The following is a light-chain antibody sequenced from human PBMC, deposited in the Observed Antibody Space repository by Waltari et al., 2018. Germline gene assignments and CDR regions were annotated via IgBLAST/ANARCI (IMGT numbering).Light chain of an antibody. CDR1: QTIHRY. V-gene: IGKV1-39*01. CDR3: QQTFTNPLT. Sequence: DIQVTQSPSSLSASAGDRITIACRASQTIHRYLNWYQQKSGKPPKLRIYAASTLQSGVPSRFSGSGSGADFTLTISNLQPEDFATYYCQQTFTNPLTFGGGTKVEIK. CDR2: AAS. J-gene: IGKJ4*01.